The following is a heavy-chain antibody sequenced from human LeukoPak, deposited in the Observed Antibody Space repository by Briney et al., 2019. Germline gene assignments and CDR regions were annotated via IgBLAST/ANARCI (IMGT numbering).Heavy chain of an antibody. Sequence: ASVKVSCKATGYTFTAYYMQWVRQAPGQGLEWMGWINPNSGTTNCAQKFQGRVTMTRDTSISTAYMELRSLRSDDTAVYYCARDIPGYMDVWGKGTTVTVSS. J-gene: IGHJ6*03. CDR3: ARDIPGYMDV. D-gene: IGHD3-10*01. CDR1: GYTFTAYY. V-gene: IGHV1-2*02. CDR2: INPNSGTT.